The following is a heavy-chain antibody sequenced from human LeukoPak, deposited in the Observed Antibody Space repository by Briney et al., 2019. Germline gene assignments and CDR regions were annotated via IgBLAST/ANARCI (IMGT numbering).Heavy chain of an antibody. CDR3: ARRYSSTWTLDS. CDR1: GFTVSTNY. D-gene: IGHD6-13*01. Sequence: PGGSLRLSCAASGFTVSTNYMSWVRQAPGKGLEWVSVIYSGGNTYYADSVKGRFTLSRDSSKNTLYLQMNSLRAEDTAVYYCARRYSSTWTLDSWGQGTLVTVSS. CDR2: IYSGGNT. V-gene: IGHV3-66*01. J-gene: IGHJ4*02.